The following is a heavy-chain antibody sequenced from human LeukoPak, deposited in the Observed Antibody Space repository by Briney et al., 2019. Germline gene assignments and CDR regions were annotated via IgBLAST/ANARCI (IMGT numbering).Heavy chain of an antibody. J-gene: IGHJ6*02. CDR2: ISGSGGST. Sequence: GGSLRLSRAASGFTFSSYAMNWVRQAPGKGLEWVSAISGSGGSTYYADSVTGRFTISRDNSKNTLYLQMNSLRAEDTAVYYCARDQIAAAGTPYYYYGMDVWGQGTTVTVSS. CDR3: ARDQIAAAGTPYYYYGMDV. V-gene: IGHV3-23*01. CDR1: GFTFSSYA. D-gene: IGHD6-13*01.